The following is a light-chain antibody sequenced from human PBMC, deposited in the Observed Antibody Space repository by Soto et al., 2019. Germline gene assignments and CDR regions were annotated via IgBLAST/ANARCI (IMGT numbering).Light chain of an antibody. J-gene: IGLJ1*01. V-gene: IGLV2-14*03. CDR3: SSYARSGTLP. Sequence: QSALTQPASVSGSPGQSITISCTGTSSDIGGHDYVSWYQQHPGKAPKLLVYGVSNRPSGVSFRFSGSKSGNTASLTISGLQADDEADYYCSSYARSGTLPFGTGTKLTVL. CDR1: SSDIGGHDY. CDR2: GVS.